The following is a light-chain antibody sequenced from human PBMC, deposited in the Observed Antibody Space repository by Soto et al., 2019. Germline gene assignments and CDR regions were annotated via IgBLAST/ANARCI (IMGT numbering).Light chain of an antibody. CDR3: SSYSISTAYL. CDR1: SSDVGGYDY. Sequence: QSVLTQPASVSGYPGQSITISRTGTSSDVGGYDYVSWYQLHPGKAPKLMVFEVSNRPSGVSYRFSGSKSGNTAPLTISGLQAEDEADYFCSSYSISTAYLFGTGTKVTVL. V-gene: IGLV2-14*01. J-gene: IGLJ1*01. CDR2: EVS.